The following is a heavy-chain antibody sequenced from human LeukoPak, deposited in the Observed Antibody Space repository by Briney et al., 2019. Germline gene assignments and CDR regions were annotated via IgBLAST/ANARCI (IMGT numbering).Heavy chain of an antibody. CDR1: GFTFSSYA. Sequence: GGSLRLSCAASGFTFSSYAMSWVRQAPGKGLEWVSVISGSGTGTYYADSVKGRFTISRDNAKNTVYLQMNSLRAEDTAVYYCAKDRPASHGSGSFGDYWGQGTLVAVST. V-gene: IGHV3-23*01. CDR2: ISGSGTGT. D-gene: IGHD3-10*01. CDR3: AKDRPASHGSGSFGDY. J-gene: IGHJ4*02.